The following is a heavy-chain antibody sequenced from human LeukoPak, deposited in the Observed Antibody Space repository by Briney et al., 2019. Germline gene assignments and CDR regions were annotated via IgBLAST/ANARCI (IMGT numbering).Heavy chain of an antibody. D-gene: IGHD3-3*01. Sequence: ASVKVSCKASGYTFTSYGISWVRQAPGQGLEWMGWITTYNGNTNYIQKLQGRVTMTTDTSTSTAYMELRSLRSDDTAVYYCARGPYYXSWSGAGYWGQGTLVTVSS. CDR3: ARGPYYXSWSGAGY. J-gene: IGHJ4*02. V-gene: IGHV1-18*01. CDR2: ITTYNGNT. CDR1: GYTFTSYG.